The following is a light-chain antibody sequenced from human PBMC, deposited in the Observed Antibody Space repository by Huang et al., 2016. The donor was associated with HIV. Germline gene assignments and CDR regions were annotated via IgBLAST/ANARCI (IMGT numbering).Light chain of an antibody. CDR3: MQTKQSAT. V-gene: IGKV2D-29*02. J-gene: IGKJ1*01. CDR2: EVS. CDR1: QSLLHGDGKNH. Sequence: EIMMTQTPLSLSVTPGQPASISCKSSQSLLHGDGKNHLYWYLQNPCQSPQLLIYEVSIRFSGGPDRFNGSGSGTDFTLKISRVEAEDVGSYYCMQTKQSATFGQGTKVE.